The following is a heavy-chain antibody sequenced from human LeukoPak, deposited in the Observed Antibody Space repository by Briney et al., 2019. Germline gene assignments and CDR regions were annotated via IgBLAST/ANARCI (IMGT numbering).Heavy chain of an antibody. CDR3: ATEIVATNSFDY. V-gene: IGHV4-59*12. CDR2: IYYSGST. J-gene: IGHJ4*02. CDR1: GGSISSYY. D-gene: IGHD5-12*01. Sequence: PSETLSLTCTVSGGSISSYYWSWIRQPPGKGLEWIGYIYYSGSTNYNPSLKSRVTISVDTSKNQFSLKLSSVTAADTAMYYCATEIVATNSFDYWGQGTLVTVSS.